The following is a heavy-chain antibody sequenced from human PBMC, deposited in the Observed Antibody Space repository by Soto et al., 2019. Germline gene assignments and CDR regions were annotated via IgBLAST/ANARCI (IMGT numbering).Heavy chain of an antibody. CDR3: ARDSDVYYDRSGVSYYFGC. J-gene: IGHJ4*01. D-gene: IGHD3-22*01. CDR2: VSSDGSNK. CDR1: GFTFTSCA. V-gene: IGHV3-30*04. Sequence: GGSLRLSCAASGFTFTSCALHWVRQAPCKGLEWVAVVSSDGSNKYYADSVRGRLTISRDNSKNMVYLQMNRLRPVDTAVDYCARDSDVYYDRSGVSYYFGCCGHGAPVTVSS.